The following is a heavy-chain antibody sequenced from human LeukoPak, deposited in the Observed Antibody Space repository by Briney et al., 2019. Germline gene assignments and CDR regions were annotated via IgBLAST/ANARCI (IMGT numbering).Heavy chain of an antibody. J-gene: IGHJ4*02. V-gene: IGHV3-7*01. CDR1: GFSFGTYW. CDR2: IKFDGSVK. D-gene: IGHD5-12*01. CDR3: ARDVGLSGYDLNDY. Sequence: GGSLRLSCVDSGFSFGTYWMTWVRQPPGKGLEWVANIKFDGSVKYYAESVKGRFTISRDNARNSLSLQMNSLRVEDTAVYYCARDVGLSGYDLNDYWGQGTLVTVSS.